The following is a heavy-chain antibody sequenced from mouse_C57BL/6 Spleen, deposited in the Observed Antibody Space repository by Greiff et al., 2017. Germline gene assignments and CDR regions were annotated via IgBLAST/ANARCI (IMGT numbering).Heavy chain of an antibody. V-gene: IGHV1-66*01. CDR2: IYPGSGNT. J-gene: IGHJ2*01. D-gene: IGHD1-2*01. CDR3: ARSGDTTAPFDY. CDR1: GYSFTSYY. Sequence: VQRVESGPELVKPGASVKISCKASGYSFTSYYIHWVKQRPGQGLEWIGWIYPGSGNTKYNEKFKGKATLTADTSSSTAYMQLSSLTSEDSAVYYCARSGDTTAPFDYWGQGTTLTVSS.